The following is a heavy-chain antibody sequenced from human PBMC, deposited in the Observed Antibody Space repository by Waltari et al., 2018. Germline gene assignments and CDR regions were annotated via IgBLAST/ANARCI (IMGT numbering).Heavy chain of an antibody. V-gene: IGHV3-33*01. Sequence: QVQLVESGGGVVQPGRSLRLSCAASGFTFSSYGMHWVRQAPGKGLEWVAVIWDDGSNKYYADSVKGRFTISRDNSKNTLYLQMNSLRAEDTAVYYCARDSIAASYYFDYWGQGTLVTVSS. D-gene: IGHD6-13*01. J-gene: IGHJ4*02. CDR1: GFTFSSYG. CDR3: ARDSIAASYYFDY. CDR2: IWDDGSNK.